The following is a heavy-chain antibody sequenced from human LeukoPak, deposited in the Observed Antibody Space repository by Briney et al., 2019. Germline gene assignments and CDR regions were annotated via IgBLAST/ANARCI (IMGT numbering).Heavy chain of an antibody. CDR1: GFTFRSCE. CDR3: ARHDYHSNSDNFDV. V-gene: IGHV3-48*03. D-gene: IGHD4-23*01. Sequence: GGSLRLSCAASGFTFRSCELSWVRQAPAKGLEWVSYISSSGSIIYYADSVKGRFTISRDSAKNSLYLQMNSLRAEDTAVYYCARHDYHSNSDNFDVWGQGTMVTV. CDR2: ISSSGSII. J-gene: IGHJ3*01.